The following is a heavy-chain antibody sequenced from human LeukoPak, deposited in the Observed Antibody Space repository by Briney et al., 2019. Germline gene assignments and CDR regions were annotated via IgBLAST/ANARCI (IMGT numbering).Heavy chain of an antibody. J-gene: IGHJ5*02. Sequence: GRSLRLSCAASGLIVSSNYMTWVRQAPGKGLEWVSIIHTNGNTYYADSVKGRFTISRDNSKNTLYLQMNSLRTEDTAVYYCASSRTAASSNWFDPWGQGTLVTVSS. V-gene: IGHV3-53*01. CDR1: GLIVSSNY. CDR3: ASSRTAASSNWFDP. D-gene: IGHD6-13*01. CDR2: IHTNGNT.